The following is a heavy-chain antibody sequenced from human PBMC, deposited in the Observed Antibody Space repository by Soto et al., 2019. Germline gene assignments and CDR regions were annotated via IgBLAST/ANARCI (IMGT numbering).Heavy chain of an antibody. V-gene: IGHV4-31*03. J-gene: IGHJ4*02. Sequence: QVQLQESGPGLVKPSQTLSLTCTVSGGSISSGGYYWSWIRQHPGKGLEWIGYIYYSGSTYYNPSLKRRVTISLDTSKNPFSLKLSSVTAADTAVYYCARVFCGGNCYPNYWGQGTLVTVSS. CDR2: IYYSGST. CDR3: ARVFCGGNCYPNY. D-gene: IGHD2-21*02. CDR1: GGSISSGGYY.